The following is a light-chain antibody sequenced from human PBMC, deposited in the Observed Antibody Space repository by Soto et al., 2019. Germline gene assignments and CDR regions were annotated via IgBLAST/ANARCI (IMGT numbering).Light chain of an antibody. V-gene: IGKV3-15*01. J-gene: IGKJ1*01. CDR1: QSVSSN. CDR3: QQYNNWPWT. CDR2: GAS. Sequence: EIVMTQSPAPLSVSPGERATLSCRASQSVSSNLAWYQHKPGQAPRLLIYGASTRATGIPARFSGSGSGTEFTLTINSLQSEDFAVYYCQQYNNWPWTFGQGTKVDIK.